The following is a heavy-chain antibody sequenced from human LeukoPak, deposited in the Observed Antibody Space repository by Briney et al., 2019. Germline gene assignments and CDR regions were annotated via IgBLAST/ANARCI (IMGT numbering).Heavy chain of an antibody. V-gene: IGHV3-11*04. J-gene: IGHJ6*04. CDR2: ISSSASAI. CDR1: GFIFSDYY. Sequence: GGSLRLSCAASGFIFSDYYMTWIRQAPGRGLEWVSYISSSASAIYYADSVKGRFTISRDNAKNSLYLQMNSLRAEDKAVYYCAELGITMIGGVWGKGTTVTISS. CDR3: AELGITMIGGV. D-gene: IGHD3-10*02.